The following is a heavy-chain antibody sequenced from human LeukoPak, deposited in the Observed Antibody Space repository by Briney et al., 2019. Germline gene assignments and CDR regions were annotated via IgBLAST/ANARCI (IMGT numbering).Heavy chain of an antibody. Sequence: SETLSLTCTVSGGSFSSSSYYWGWIRQPPGKGLEWIRSIYYSGSTYYNPSLKSRVTISVDTSKNQFSLKLSSVTAADTAVYYCASFPAIAVAGLIDYWGQGTLVTVSS. CDR2: IYYSGST. CDR1: GGSFSSSSYY. J-gene: IGHJ4*02. V-gene: IGHV4-39*01. CDR3: ASFPAIAVAGLIDY. D-gene: IGHD6-19*01.